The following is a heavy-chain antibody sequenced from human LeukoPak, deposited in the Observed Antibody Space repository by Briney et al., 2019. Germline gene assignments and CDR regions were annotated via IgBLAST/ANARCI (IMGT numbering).Heavy chain of an antibody. CDR2: ISGSGGST. CDR1: GFTFSSYA. V-gene: IGHV3-23*01. J-gene: IGHJ3*02. Sequence: GGSLRLSCAASGFTFSSYAMSWVRQAPGKGLEWVSAISGSGGSTYYADSVKGRFTISRDNSKNTLYLQMNSLRAEDTAVYYCAPFPIVVVPAATRDAFDIWGQGTMVTVSS. D-gene: IGHD2-2*01. CDR3: APFPIVVVPAATRDAFDI.